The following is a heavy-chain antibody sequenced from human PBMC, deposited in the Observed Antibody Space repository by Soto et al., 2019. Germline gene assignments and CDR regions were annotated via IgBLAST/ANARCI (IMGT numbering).Heavy chain of an antibody. CDR3: ARQYCSGGSCYSRFDY. V-gene: IGHV4-59*08. CDR2: IYYSGST. J-gene: IGHJ4*02. Sequence: SETLSLTCTVSGGSISSYYWSWIRQPPGKGLEWIGYIYYSGSTNYNPSLKSRVTISVDTSKNQFSLKLSSVTAADTAVYYCARQYCSGGSCYSRFDYWGQGTLVTVSS. CDR1: GGSISSYY. D-gene: IGHD2-15*01.